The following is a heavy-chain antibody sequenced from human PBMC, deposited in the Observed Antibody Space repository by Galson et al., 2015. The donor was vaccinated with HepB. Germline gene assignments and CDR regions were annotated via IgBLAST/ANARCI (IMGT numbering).Heavy chain of an antibody. CDR3: ARIKAAAGSYGMDV. Sequence: PALVKPTQTLTLTCTFSGFSLSTSGMRVSWIRQPPGKALEWLARIGWDDDKFYSTSLKTRLTISLDTSKNQVVLTMTNMDPVDTATYYCARIKAAAGSYGMDVWGQGTTVTVSS. J-gene: IGHJ6*02. CDR1: GFSLSTSGMR. D-gene: IGHD6-13*01. CDR2: IGWDDDK. V-gene: IGHV2-70*04.